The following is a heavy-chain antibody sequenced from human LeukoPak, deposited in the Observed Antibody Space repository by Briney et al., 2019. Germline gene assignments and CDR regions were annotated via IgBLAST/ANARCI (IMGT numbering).Heavy chain of an antibody. J-gene: IGHJ4*02. CDR1: GYTFTSYG. D-gene: IGHD2-21*02. V-gene: IGHV1-18*01. Sequence: ASVKVSCKASGYTFTSYGISWVRQAPGQGLEWMSWISAYSGNTEYAENIQGRVTMTTDTSTSTAYMELRSLRSDDTAVYYCATDAVSTVTAGGIDYCGQGSLVTVSS. CDR2: ISAYSGNT. CDR3: ATDAVSTVTAGGIDY.